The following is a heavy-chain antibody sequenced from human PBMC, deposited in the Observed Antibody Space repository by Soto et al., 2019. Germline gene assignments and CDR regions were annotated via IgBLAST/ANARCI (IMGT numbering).Heavy chain of an antibody. D-gene: IGHD3-22*01. CDR3: ARVWDSSGPNFDY. Sequence: SETLSLTCSVSGGSISSGCYYWSWIRQHPGKGLEWIGYIYYSGSTYYNSSLKSRVTISVDTSKNQFSLKLSSVTAADTAVYYCARVWDSSGPNFDYWGQGTLVTVSS. J-gene: IGHJ4*02. V-gene: IGHV4-31*03. CDR1: GGSISSGCYY. CDR2: IYYSGST.